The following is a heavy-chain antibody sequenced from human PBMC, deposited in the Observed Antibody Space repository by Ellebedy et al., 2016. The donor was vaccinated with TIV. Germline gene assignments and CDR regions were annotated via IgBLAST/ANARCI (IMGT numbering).Heavy chain of an antibody. CDR2: IRYDGSNK. V-gene: IGHV3-30*02. CDR1: GFTFSSYG. J-gene: IGHJ6*02. D-gene: IGHD6-13*01. CDR3: AKIGAAGIPFYYYYYGMDV. Sequence: GESLKNSCAASGFTFSSYGMHWVRQAPGKGLEWVAFIRYDGSNKYYAVSVKGRFTISRDNSKNMLYLQMNSLRAEDTAVHYCAKIGAAGIPFYYYYYGMDVWGQGTTVTVSS.